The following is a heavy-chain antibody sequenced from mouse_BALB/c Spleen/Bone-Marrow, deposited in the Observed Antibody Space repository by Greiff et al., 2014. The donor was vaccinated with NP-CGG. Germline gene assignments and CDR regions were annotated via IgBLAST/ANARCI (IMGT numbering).Heavy chain of an antibody. CDR1: GYSFTGYT. V-gene: IGHV1-18*01. CDR3: ARGLEYTMDY. J-gene: IGHJ4*01. Sequence: VQLQQSGPELVKPGASMKIPCKASGYSFTGYTMNWVKQSHGENLEWIGLINPYNGGTNYNQKFKGKATLTVDKSSSTAYMELLSLTSEDSAVYYCARGLEYTMDYWGQGTSVTVSS. D-gene: IGHD2-13*01. CDR2: INPYNGGT.